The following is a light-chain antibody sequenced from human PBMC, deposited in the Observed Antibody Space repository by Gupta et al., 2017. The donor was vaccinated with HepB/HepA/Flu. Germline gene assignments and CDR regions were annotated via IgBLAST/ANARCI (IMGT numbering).Light chain of an antibody. Sequence: DIQMTQSPSSLSASVGDRVTITCRASQSISSYLNWYQQKPGKAPKLLIYAGSSLQSGVPSRFSGSGSVTDFTLTISSLQPEDFATYYCQQSYSTPITFGGGTKVEIK. CDR3: QQSYSTPIT. CDR1: QSISSY. J-gene: IGKJ4*01. CDR2: AGS. V-gene: IGKV1-39*01.